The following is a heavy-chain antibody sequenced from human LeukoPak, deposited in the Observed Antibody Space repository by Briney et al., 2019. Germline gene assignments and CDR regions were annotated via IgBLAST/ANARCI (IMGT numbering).Heavy chain of an antibody. CDR3: ARRVSYDSSGYYYGWYFDL. Sequence: SVKVSCKASGGTFSSYAISWVRQAPGQGLEWMGGIIPIFGTANYAQKFQGRVTITADESTSTAYMELSSLRSEDTAVYYCARRVSYDSSGYYYGWYFDLWGRGTLVTVSS. J-gene: IGHJ2*01. CDR1: GGTFSSYA. D-gene: IGHD3-22*01. CDR2: IIPIFGTA. V-gene: IGHV1-69*01.